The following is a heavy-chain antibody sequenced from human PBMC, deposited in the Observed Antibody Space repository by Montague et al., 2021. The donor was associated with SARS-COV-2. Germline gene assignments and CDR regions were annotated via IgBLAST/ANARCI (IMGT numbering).Heavy chain of an antibody. Sequence: SETLSLTCAGAGRCGSSSTRGRRVRQPPGTALACIWGISHSGNTNYNPSLQSRFTISVDKSKNQFSLRLSSVTAADTAVYYCARSSILGAHRFWGQGTLVTVSS. V-gene: IGHV4-4*02. CDR3: ARSSILGAHRF. CDR1: GRCGSSSTR. CDR2: ISHSGNT. J-gene: IGHJ4*02. D-gene: IGHD3-16*01.